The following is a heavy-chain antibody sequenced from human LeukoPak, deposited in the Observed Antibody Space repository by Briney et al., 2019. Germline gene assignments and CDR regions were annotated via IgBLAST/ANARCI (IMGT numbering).Heavy chain of an antibody. Sequence: SEALSLTCTVSGGSISSYYWSWIRQPPGKGLEWIGYIYYSGSTKYNPSLKSRVSISVDTSKNQFSLKLSSVTAADTAVYYCARGAGAGYNLQPFDYWGQGTLVTVSS. CDR1: GGSISSYY. CDR2: IYYSGST. J-gene: IGHJ4*02. V-gene: IGHV4-59*08. D-gene: IGHD5-24*01. CDR3: ARGAGAGYNLQPFDY.